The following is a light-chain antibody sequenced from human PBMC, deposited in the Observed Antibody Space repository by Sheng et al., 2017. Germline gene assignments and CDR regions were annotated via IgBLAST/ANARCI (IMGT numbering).Light chain of an antibody. J-gene: IGKJ3*01. CDR1: QSVSSN. V-gene: IGKV3-15*01. CDR2: GAS. CDR3: QQHYDTPS. Sequence: EIVMTQSPATLSVSPGERATLSCRASQSVSSNLAWYQQKPGQAPRLLIYGASTRATGIPARFSGSGSGTEFTLTISSLQAEDVAVYYCQQHYDTPSFGPGTQVEIK.